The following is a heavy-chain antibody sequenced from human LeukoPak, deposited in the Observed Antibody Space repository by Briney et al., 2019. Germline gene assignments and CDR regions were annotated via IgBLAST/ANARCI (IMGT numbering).Heavy chain of an antibody. V-gene: IGHV1-18*04. Sequence: ASVKVSCKASGYTFTNYALSWVRQAPEQGLELMGWISAYNGNTNYAQKFQGRATMTTDTSTRTAYLELRRPRSDDTAVYYCARDRVAGAFYFDYWGQGTLVTVSS. CDR3: ARDRVAGAFYFDY. CDR1: GYTFTNYA. D-gene: IGHD6-19*01. J-gene: IGHJ4*02. CDR2: ISAYNGNT.